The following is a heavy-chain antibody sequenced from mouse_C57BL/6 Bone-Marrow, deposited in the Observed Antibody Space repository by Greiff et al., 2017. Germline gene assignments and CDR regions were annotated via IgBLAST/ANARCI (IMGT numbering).Heavy chain of an antibody. Sequence: EVQLVESGGGLVQPGGSLKLSCAASGFTFSDYYMYWVRQTPEKRLEWVAYISNGGGCTYYPDTVKGRFTISRDNAKNTLYLQMSRLKSEDTAMXCGGRRVGRKGFADWGKGTLVTVSA. CDR2: ISNGGGCT. CDR3: GRRVGRKGFAD. V-gene: IGHV5-12*01. CDR1: GFTFSDYY. D-gene: IGHD4-1*01. J-gene: IGHJ3*01.